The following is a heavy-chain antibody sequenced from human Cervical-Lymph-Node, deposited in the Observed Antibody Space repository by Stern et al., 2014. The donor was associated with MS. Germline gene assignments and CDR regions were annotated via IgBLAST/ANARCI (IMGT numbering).Heavy chain of an antibody. CDR3: ASAHPATRRGYKGMNV. V-gene: IGHV1-69*01. Sequence: QVQLVESGSEVRKPGSSVNVTCKASGGTFRSFAVNWVRQAPGQGLEWVGGIIPVFGTPTYAQKFQGRITVISDESTNTVYLKLSRLTSDDTATYFCASAHPATRRGYKGMNVWGQGTTIAVSS. CDR2: IIPVFGTP. J-gene: IGHJ6*02. D-gene: IGHD2-2*01. CDR1: GGTFRSFA.